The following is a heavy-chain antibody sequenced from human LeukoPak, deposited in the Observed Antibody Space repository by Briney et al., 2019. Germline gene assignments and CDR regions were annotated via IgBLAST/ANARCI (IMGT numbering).Heavy chain of an antibody. CDR3: AKGGCSSTSCYGEVYYYYMDV. J-gene: IGHJ6*03. Sequence: GGSLRLSCAASGFTFSSYGMHWVRQAPGKGLEWVAVIWYDGGNKYYADSVKGRFTISRDNSKNTLYLQMNSLRAEDTAVYYCAKGGCSSTSCYGEVYYYYMDVWGKGTTVTVSS. CDR2: IWYDGGNK. D-gene: IGHD2-2*01. V-gene: IGHV3-33*06. CDR1: GFTFSSYG.